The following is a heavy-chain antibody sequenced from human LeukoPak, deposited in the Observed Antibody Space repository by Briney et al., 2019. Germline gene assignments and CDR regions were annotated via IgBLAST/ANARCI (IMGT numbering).Heavy chain of an antibody. D-gene: IGHD6-19*01. V-gene: IGHV3-23*01. Sequence: GGSLRLSCAASGFTFSSYAMSWVRQAPGKGLEWVSAISGSGGSTYYADSVKGRFTISRDNSKNTLYLQMNSLRAEDTAVYYCARLGGWSYYYYYGMDVWGQGTTVTVSS. CDR1: GFTFSSYA. CDR2: ISGSGGST. CDR3: ARLGGWSYYYYYGMDV. J-gene: IGHJ6*02.